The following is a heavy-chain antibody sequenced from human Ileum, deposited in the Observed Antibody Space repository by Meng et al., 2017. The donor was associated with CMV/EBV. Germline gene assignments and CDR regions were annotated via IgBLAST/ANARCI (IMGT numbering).Heavy chain of an antibody. D-gene: IGHD3-3*01. V-gene: IGHV3-15*01. CDR3: TTDADFWSGYPSDY. Sequence: SGFPFSSAGVSWVRQAPGEGLEWVGRIKSKTDGGTTDYAAPVKGRFTISRDDSKNTLYLQMNSLKTEDTAVYYCTTDADFWSGYPSDYWGQGTLVTVSS. CDR2: IKSKTDGGTT. CDR1: GFPFSSAG. J-gene: IGHJ4*02.